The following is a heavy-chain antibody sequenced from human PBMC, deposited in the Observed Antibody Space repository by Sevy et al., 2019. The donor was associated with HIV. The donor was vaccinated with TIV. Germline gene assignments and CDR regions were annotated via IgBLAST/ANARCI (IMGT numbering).Heavy chain of an antibody. D-gene: IGHD6-13*01. V-gene: IGHV3-48*03. CDR1: GFTFSSYE. J-gene: IGHJ4*02. Sequence: GGSLRLSCTASGFTFSSYEMNWVRQAPGKGLEWVSYISNSGSTIHYSDSVKGRFTISRDNAKNSLYLQMNSLRAEDTAVYYCARSYSSSWYILYYFEYWGQGTPVTVSS. CDR3: ARSYSSSWYILYYFEY. CDR2: ISNSGSTI.